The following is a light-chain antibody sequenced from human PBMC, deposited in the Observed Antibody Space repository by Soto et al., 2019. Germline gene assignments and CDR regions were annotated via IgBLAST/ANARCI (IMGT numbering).Light chain of an antibody. CDR1: QTISSW. CDR2: QAS. V-gene: IGKV1-5*03. J-gene: IGKJ5*01. CDR3: QHYNTLPFT. Sequence: DIQMTQSPSTLSGSVGDRVTITCRASQTISSWLAWYQQKPGKAPKLLIYQASTLKSGVPSRFSGSGSGTEFTLTISSLLPDDFATYYCQHYNTLPFTFGQGTRLEIK.